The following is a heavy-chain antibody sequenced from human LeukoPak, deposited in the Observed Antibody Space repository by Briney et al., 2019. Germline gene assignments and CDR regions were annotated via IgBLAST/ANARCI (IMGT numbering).Heavy chain of an antibody. D-gene: IGHD6-13*01. J-gene: IGHJ4*02. V-gene: IGHV3-23*01. CDR1: GFTFSSYA. Sequence: GGSLRLSCAASGFTFSSYAMSWVRQAPGKGLGWVSAISGSGGSTYYADSVKGRFTISRDNSKNTLYLQMNSLRAEDTAVYYCAKAREAGAAGTTRYYFDYWGQGTLVTVSS. CDR3: AKAREAGAAGTTRYYFDY. CDR2: ISGSGGST.